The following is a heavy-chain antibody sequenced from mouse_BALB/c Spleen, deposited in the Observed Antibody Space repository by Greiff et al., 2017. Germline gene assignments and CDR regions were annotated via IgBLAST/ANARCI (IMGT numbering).Heavy chain of an antibody. Sequence: VKVVESGAELAKPGASVKMSCKASGYTFTSYWMHWVKQRPGQGLEWIGYINPSTGYTEYNQKFKDKATLTADKSSSTAYMQLSSLTSEDSAVYYCARSGYGNPLAYWGQGTLVTVSA. CDR3: ARSGYGNPLAY. CDR2: INPSTGYT. CDR1: GYTFTSYW. V-gene: IGHV1-7*01. D-gene: IGHD2-10*02. J-gene: IGHJ3*01.